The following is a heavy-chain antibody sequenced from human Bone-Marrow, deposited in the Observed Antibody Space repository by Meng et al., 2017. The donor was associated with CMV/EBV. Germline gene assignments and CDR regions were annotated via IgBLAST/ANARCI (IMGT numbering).Heavy chain of an antibody. CDR3: ARGGVGSTPDY. CDR2: INGDGSAT. J-gene: IGHJ4*02. D-gene: IGHD1-26*01. V-gene: IGHV3-74*01. CDR1: GFTCSSYW. Sequence: CAASGFTCSSYWMHWVRRVPGKGLVWVSRINGDGSATTFADSVKGRFTLSRDNAKNTLYLQMNSLRAEDTAVYYCARGGVGSTPDYWGQGTLVTVSS.